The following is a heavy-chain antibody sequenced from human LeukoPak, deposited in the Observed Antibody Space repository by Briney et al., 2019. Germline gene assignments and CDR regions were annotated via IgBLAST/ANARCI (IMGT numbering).Heavy chain of an antibody. CDR1: GFTFSSYW. D-gene: IGHD6-13*01. CDR2: IKQDGSEK. Sequence: GGSLRLSCAASGFTFSSYWMSWVRQAPGKGVEWVANIKQDGSEKYYVDSVKGRFTISRDNAKNSLYLQMNSLRAEDTAVYYCARNQQLALGAFDIWGQGTMVTVSS. J-gene: IGHJ3*02. V-gene: IGHV3-7*01. CDR3: ARNQQLALGAFDI.